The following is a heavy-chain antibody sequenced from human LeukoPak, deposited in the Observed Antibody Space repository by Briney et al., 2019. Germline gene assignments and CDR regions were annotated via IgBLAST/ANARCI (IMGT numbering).Heavy chain of an antibody. J-gene: IGHJ4*02. Sequence: GGSLRLSCAASGLTVSSNYMSRVRQAPGKGLEWVSVIYSGGSTYYADSVKGRFTISRDNSKNTLYLQMNSLRAEDTAMYYCARDTNGDVGGFDYWGQGTLVTVSS. V-gene: IGHV3-66*02. D-gene: IGHD2-8*01. CDR2: IYSGGST. CDR1: GLTVSSNY. CDR3: ARDTNGDVGGFDY.